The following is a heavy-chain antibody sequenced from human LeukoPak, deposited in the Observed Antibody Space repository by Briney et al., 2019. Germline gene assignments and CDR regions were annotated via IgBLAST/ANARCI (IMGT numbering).Heavy chain of an antibody. J-gene: IGHJ4*02. CDR2: INPSGGST. V-gene: IGHV1-46*01. CDR3: ARERGGLVGATYVFDY. CDR1: GYTFTSYY. D-gene: IGHD1-26*01. Sequence: ASVKVSCKASGYTFTSYYMHWVRQAPGQGLEWMGIINPSGGSTSYAQKFQGRVTMTRDTSTSTVYMELSSLSSEDTAVYYCARERGGLVGATYVFDYWGQGTLVTVSS.